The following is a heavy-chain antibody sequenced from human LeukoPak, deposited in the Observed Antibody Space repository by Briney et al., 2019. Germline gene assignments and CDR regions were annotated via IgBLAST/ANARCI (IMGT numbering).Heavy chain of an antibody. J-gene: IGHJ4*02. CDR1: GFTVSSNY. CDR3: ARLLYYYDSSIYQRYFDY. Sequence: GGSLRLSCAASGFTVSSNYMNWVRQAPGKGLEWVSIIYSGGNTHYADSVKGRFTISRDKSQNTLYLQMNSLRPEDTAVYYCARLLYYYDSSIYQRYFDYWGQGTLVTVSS. CDR2: IYSGGNT. V-gene: IGHV3-53*01. D-gene: IGHD3-22*01.